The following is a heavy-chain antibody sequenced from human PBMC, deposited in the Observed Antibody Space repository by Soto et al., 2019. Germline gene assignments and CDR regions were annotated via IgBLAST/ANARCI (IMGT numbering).Heavy chain of an antibody. D-gene: IGHD2-8*01. CDR1: GFTFSSYA. CDR2: IRGSGGST. Sequence: GGSLRLSCAASGFTFSSYAMSWVRQAPGKGLEWVSAIRGSGGSTYYADSVKGRFTISRDNSKNPLYLQMNSLRAEDTAVYYCAKGGSDIVLMVYAMYSSSWFDYWGQGTLVTVSS. CDR3: AKGGSDIVLMVYAMYSSSWFDY. J-gene: IGHJ4*02. V-gene: IGHV3-23*01.